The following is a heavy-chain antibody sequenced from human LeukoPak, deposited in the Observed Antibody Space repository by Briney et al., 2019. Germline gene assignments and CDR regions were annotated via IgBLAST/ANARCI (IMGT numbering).Heavy chain of an antibody. CDR3: AKGYYYGSGSYYKPTPFDY. D-gene: IGHD3-10*01. V-gene: IGHV3-23*01. CDR1: GFTFSSYA. Sequence: GGSLRLSCAASGFTFSSYAMSWVRQAPGKGLEWVSAISGSGGSTYYADSVKGRFTISRDNSKNTLYLQMNSLRAEDTAVYYCAKGYYYGSGSYYKPTPFDYWGQGTLVTVSS. J-gene: IGHJ4*02. CDR2: ISGSGGST.